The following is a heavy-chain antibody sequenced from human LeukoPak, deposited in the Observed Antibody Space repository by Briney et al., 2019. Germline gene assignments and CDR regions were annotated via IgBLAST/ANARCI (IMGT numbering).Heavy chain of an antibody. CDR2: ISYNENT. D-gene: IGHD3-10*01. V-gene: IGHV4-61*01. CDR1: GGSVSSGTYY. CDR3: AREASLVRGIFITRYGLDV. J-gene: IGHJ6*04. Sequence: SETLSLTCTVSGGSVSSGTYYWTWIRQPPGKGLEWIAYISYNENTNYNPSLKSRLTISLDPSSNQFSLRLRSVTAADTAVYYCAREASLVRGIFITRYGLDVWGKGTTVTVSS.